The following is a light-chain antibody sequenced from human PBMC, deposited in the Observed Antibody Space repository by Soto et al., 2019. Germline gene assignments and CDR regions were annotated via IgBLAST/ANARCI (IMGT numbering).Light chain of an antibody. CDR1: SSDVGSYDL. Sequence: LTQPASVSGSSAQSTTISCTGTSSDVGSYDLVSWYQQHPGKAPRLIIYEVTKRPSGVSNRFSGSKSGSTASLTFSGLQAEDEADYFCCSYAGVSTFVFGTGTKVTVL. CDR3: CSYAGVSTFV. V-gene: IGLV2-23*02. J-gene: IGLJ1*01. CDR2: EVT.